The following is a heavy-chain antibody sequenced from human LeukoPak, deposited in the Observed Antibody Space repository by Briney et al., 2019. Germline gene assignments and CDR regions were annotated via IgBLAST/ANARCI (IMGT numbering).Heavy chain of an antibody. CDR2: IKQDGSEK. J-gene: IGHJ6*02. V-gene: IGHV3-7*01. Sequence: GGSLRLSCAASGCTFSSYWMSWVRQAPGKGLEWVANIKQDGSEKYYVDSVKGRFTISRDNAKNSLYLQMNSLRAEDTAVYYCARGGDYDYYYYYGMDVWGQGTTVTVSS. CDR1: GCTFSSYW. D-gene: IGHD4-17*01. CDR3: ARGGDYDYYYYYGMDV.